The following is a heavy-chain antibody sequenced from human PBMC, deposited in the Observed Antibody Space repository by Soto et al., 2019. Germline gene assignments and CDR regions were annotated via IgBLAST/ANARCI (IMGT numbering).Heavy chain of an antibody. CDR1: GGSVSSGSYY. Sequence: SETLSLTCTVSGGSVSSGSYYWSWIRQPPGKGLEWIGYIYYSGSTNYNPSLKSRVTISVDTSKNQFSLKLSSVTAADTAVYYCARVYYDILTGYYIQYFDYWGQGTLVTVSS. V-gene: IGHV4-61*01. CDR3: ARVYYDILTGYYIQYFDY. J-gene: IGHJ4*02. D-gene: IGHD3-9*01. CDR2: IYYSGST.